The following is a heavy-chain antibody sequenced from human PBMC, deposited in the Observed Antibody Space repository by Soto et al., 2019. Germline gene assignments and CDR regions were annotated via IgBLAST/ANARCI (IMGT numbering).Heavy chain of an antibody. CDR3: AKGTYCSGGSCYLGHFDY. D-gene: IGHD2-15*01. CDR1: GFTFSSYG. J-gene: IGHJ4*02. V-gene: IGHV3-30*18. CDR2: ISYDGSNK. Sequence: QVQLVESGGGVVQPGRSLRLSCAASGFTFSSYGMHWVRQAPGKGLEWVAVISYDGSNKYYADSVKGRFTISRDNSKNPLYLQMNSLRAEDTAVYYCAKGTYCSGGSCYLGHFDYWGQGTLVTVSS.